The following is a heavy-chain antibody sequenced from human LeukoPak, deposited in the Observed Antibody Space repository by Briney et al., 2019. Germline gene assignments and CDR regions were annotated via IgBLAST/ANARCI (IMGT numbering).Heavy chain of an antibody. CDR1: GESFSGYY. CDR2: INHSGST. Sequence: SETLSLTCAVYGESFSGYYWSWIRQPPGRGLEWIGEINHSGSTSYSASLKSRVTISVDTSKNQFSLKLNSVTAADTAVYYCARGDIAVGGAPFDYWGQGTLVTVSS. D-gene: IGHD6-13*01. J-gene: IGHJ4*02. CDR3: ARGDIAVGGAPFDY. V-gene: IGHV4-34*01.